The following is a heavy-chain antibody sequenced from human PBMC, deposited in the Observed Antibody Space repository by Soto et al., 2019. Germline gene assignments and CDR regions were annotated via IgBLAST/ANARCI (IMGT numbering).Heavy chain of an antibody. CDR1: GGSFSGYY. V-gene: IGHV4-34*01. Sequence: SETLSLTCAVYGGSFSGYYWSWIRQPPGKGLEGIGEINHSGSTNYNPSLKSRVTISVDTSKNQFSLKLSSVTAADTAVYYCARGRGTITTDWGQGTLVTVSS. CDR2: INHSGST. J-gene: IGHJ4*02. CDR3: ARGRGTITTD. D-gene: IGHD5-12*01.